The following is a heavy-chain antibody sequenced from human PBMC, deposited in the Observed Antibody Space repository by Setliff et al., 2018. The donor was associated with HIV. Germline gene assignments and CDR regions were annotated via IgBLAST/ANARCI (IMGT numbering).Heavy chain of an antibody. CDR3: ATDRGTY. V-gene: IGHV3-23*01. CDR1: EFTFNIYA. Sequence: AGGSLRLSCAASEFTFNIYAMSWVRQAPGKGLEWVSGISGSGATTNYADSVKGRFTISRDNAKNSLYLQMNSLRAEDTAVYYCATDRGTYWGQGTLVTVSS. J-gene: IGHJ4*02. CDR2: ISGSGATT. D-gene: IGHD1-7*01.